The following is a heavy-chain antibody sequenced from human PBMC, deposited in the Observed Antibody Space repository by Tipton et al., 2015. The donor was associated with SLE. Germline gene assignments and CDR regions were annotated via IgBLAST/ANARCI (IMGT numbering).Heavy chain of an antibody. Sequence: TLSLTCAVFGGSFSGNYWIWIRQPPGKGLEWIGEINHSGSTNYNPSLKSRVTISGDTSKNQFSRKLTSVTAADTAVYYCARSMGGGSCSGGACFEPFDYWGHGTLFTVSS. J-gene: IGHJ4*01. D-gene: IGHD2-15*01. V-gene: IGHV4-34*01. CDR2: INHSGST. CDR3: ARSMGGGSCSGGACFEPFDY. CDR1: GGSFSGNY.